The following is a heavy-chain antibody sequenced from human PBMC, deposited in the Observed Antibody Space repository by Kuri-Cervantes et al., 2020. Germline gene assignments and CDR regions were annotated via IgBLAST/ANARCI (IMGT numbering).Heavy chain of an antibody. D-gene: IGHD7-27*01. CDR2: IYHSGST. CDR3: ARVLSGRTGLDAFDI. V-gene: IGHV4-4*02. J-gene: IGHJ3*02. Sequence: GSLRLSCAVSGGSISSSNWWSWVRRPPGKGLEWIGEIYHSGSTNYNPSLKSRVTISVDKSKNQFSLKLSSVTAADTAVYYCARVLSGRTGLDAFDIWGQGTMVTVSS. CDR1: GGSISSSNW.